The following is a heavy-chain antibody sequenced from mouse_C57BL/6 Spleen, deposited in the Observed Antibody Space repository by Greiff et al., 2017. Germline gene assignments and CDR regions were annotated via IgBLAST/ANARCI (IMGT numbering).Heavy chain of an antibody. D-gene: IGHD2-4*01. CDR2: ISNGGGST. CDR3: ERLYDYDCAMGY. CDR1: GFTFSDYY. Sequence: EVQLVESGGGLVQPGGSLKLSCAASGFTFSDYYLYWVRQTPEKRLEWVAYISNGGGSTYYPDTVTGRFPISRDNAKNTLYLQMSRLKSEDTAMYYCERLYDYDCAMGYWGQGTSVTVSA. V-gene: IGHV5-12*01. J-gene: IGHJ4*01.